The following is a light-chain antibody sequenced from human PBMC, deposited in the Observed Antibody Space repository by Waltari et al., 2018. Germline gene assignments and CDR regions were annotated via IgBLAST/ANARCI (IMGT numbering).Light chain of an antibody. CDR1: QSVYSN. CDR2: AAS. J-gene: IGKJ5*01. V-gene: IGKV3D-15*01. CDR3: QQYNRWPPWT. Sequence: DIVMTQYPATPSESPGDRATLSCRASQSVYSNLAWYQQKPGQAPRLLIYAASTRATGIPARFTGSGSGTEFTLTISSLQSEDSAVYSCQQYNRWPPWTFGQGTQLEIK.